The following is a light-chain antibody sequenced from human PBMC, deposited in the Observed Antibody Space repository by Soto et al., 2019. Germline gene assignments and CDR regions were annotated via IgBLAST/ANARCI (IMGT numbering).Light chain of an antibody. CDR3: PEYYSTPLT. V-gene: IGKV4-1*01. CDR2: WPS. CDR1: QRVLYSSNNKNY. J-gene: IGKJ4*02. Sequence: DIVMTQSPDSLGVSLGERATINCKSSQRVLYSSNNKNYLAWYQEKRGQPPKLLIYWPSTRESGVHARSRGSGYGTAFTITISSLKAEHVAVYYCPEYYSTPLTLGGGTKVDTK.